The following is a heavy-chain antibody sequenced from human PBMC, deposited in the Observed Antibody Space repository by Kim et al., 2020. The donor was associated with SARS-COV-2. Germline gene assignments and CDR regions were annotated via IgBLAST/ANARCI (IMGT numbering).Heavy chain of an antibody. CDR3: ARDYYGSGSYYNEYYFDY. V-gene: IGHV4-59*01. J-gene: IGHJ4*02. Sequence: KSRVTISVDTSKNQFSLKLSSVTAADTAVYYCARDYYGSGSYYNEYYFDYWGQGTLVTVSS. D-gene: IGHD3-10*01.